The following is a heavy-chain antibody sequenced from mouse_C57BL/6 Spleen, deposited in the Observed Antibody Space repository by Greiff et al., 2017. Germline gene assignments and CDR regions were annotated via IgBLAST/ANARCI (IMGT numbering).Heavy chain of an antibody. Sequence: QVQLQQSGAELVRPGASVKLSCKASGYTFTDYYINWVKQRPGQGLEWIARIYPGSGNTYYNEKFKGKATLTAEKSSSTAYMQLSSLTSEDSAVXFWARKTVGDYWGQGTTLTVSS. V-gene: IGHV1-76*01. CDR3: ARKTVGDY. D-gene: IGHD1-1*01. J-gene: IGHJ2*01. CDR1: GYTFTDYY. CDR2: IYPGSGNT.